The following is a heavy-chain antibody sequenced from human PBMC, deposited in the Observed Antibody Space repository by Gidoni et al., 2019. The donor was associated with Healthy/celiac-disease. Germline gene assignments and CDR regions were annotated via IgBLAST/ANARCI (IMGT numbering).Heavy chain of an antibody. Sequence: QVQLVESGGGVVQPGRSLRLSCAASGFTFSSYGMHWVRQAPGKGLEWVAVISYDGSNKYYADSVKGRFTISRDNSKNTLYLQMNSLRAEDTAVYYCAKSGDSSGWYYFDYWAREPWSPSPQ. CDR3: AKSGDSSGWYYFDY. V-gene: IGHV3-30*18. CDR2: ISYDGSNK. CDR1: GFTFSSYG. J-gene: IGHJ4*02. D-gene: IGHD6-19*01.